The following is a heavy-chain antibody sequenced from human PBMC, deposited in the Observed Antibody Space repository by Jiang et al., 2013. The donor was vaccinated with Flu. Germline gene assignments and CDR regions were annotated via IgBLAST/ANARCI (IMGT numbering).Heavy chain of an antibody. CDR1: GGSISSYY. CDR3: ARHQFTDDAFDI. V-gene: IGHV4-59*08. Sequence: PGLVKPSETLSLTCTVSGGSISSYYWSWIRQPPGKGLEWIGYIYYSGSTNYNPSLKSRVTISVDTSKNQFSLKLSSVTAADTAVYYCARHQFTDDAFDIWGQGTMVTVSS. CDR2: IYYSGST. J-gene: IGHJ3*02. D-gene: IGHD1-1*01.